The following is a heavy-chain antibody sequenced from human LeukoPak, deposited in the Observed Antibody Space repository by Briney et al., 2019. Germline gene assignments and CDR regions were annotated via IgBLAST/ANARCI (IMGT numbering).Heavy chain of an antibody. D-gene: IGHD6-19*01. V-gene: IGHV1-2*02. CDR2: INPNSGGT. CDR1: GYTFTGYY. J-gene: IGHJ5*02. Sequence: ASVKVSCKASGYTFTGYYMHWVRQAPGQGLEWMGWINPNSGGTNYAQKFQGRVTMTRDTSISTAYMELSRLRSDDTAVYYCAREPNSSGWNGFDPWGQGTLVTVSS. CDR3: AREPNSSGWNGFDP.